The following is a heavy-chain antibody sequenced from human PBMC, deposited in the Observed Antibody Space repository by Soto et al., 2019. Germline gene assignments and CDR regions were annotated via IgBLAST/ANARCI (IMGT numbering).Heavy chain of an antibody. CDR1: GFTFSSYS. J-gene: IGHJ4*02. Sequence: PGGSLRLAGAASGFTFSSYSVNWVRQAPGKGLEWVSSISSSSSYIYYADSVKGRFTISRDNANNSLYLQMNSLRAEDTAVYYCARGMSGSYYYFDYWGQGTLVTVSS. D-gene: IGHD1-26*01. V-gene: IGHV3-21*01. CDR2: ISSSSSYI. CDR3: ARGMSGSYYYFDY.